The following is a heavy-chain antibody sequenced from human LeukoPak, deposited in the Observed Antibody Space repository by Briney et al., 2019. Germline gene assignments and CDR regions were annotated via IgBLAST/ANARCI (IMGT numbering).Heavy chain of an antibody. D-gene: IGHD4-11*01. Sequence: GASVKVSCKASGYTFTSYDINWVRQATGQGLEWMGWMNPNSGNTGYAQKFQGRVTITRNTSISTAYMELSSLRSEDTAVYYCARGPLYSNYVPNWFDPWGQGTLVTVSS. J-gene: IGHJ5*02. CDR2: MNPNSGNT. CDR3: ARGPLYSNYVPNWFDP. CDR1: GYTFTSYD. V-gene: IGHV1-8*03.